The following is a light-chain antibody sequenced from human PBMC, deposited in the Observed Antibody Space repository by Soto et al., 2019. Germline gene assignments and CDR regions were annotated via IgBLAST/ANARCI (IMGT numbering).Light chain of an antibody. J-gene: IGLJ3*02. Sequence: QSVLTQPPSASGSPGQSVTISCTGTSSDVGGYNFVSWYQQHPGKAPKLMIYEVSKRPSGVPDRFSGSKSGNTASLTVSGLQAEDEADYYCSSYAGSSNFWVFGGGTKLTVL. CDR2: EVS. CDR1: SSDVGGYNF. CDR3: SSYAGSSNFWV. V-gene: IGLV2-8*01.